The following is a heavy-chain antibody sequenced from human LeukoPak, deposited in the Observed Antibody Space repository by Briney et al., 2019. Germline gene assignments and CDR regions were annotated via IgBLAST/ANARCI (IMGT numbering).Heavy chain of an antibody. D-gene: IGHD3-22*01. CDR3: ASRDSSGYYAPGALDL. Sequence: GGSLRLSCAGSGFTLSINYVSWIRQAPGKGLEWLSVIYSGGSSFHGDSVKGRITVSRDVSKNMMYLQMNNVTAEDTAVYYCASRDSSGYYAPGALDLWGQGTLVTVSS. CDR1: GFTLSINY. V-gene: IGHV3-66*02. CDR2: IYSGGSS. J-gene: IGHJ3*01.